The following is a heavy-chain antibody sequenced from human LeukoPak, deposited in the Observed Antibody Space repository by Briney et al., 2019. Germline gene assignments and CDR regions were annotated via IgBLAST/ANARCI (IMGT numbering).Heavy chain of an antibody. V-gene: IGHV3-21*01. D-gene: IGHD6-19*01. CDR1: GFTFSSYS. CDR3: ARGSITAVAGTDRFDY. Sequence: GGSLRLSCAASGFTFSSYSMNWVRQAPGKGLEWVSSISSSSSYIYYADSVKGRFTISRDNAKNSLYLQMNSLRAEDTAVYYCARGSITAVAGTDRFDYWGQGTLVTVPS. J-gene: IGHJ4*02. CDR2: ISSSSSYI.